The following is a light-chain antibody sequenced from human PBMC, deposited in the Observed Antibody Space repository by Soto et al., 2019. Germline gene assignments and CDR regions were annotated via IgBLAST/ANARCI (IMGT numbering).Light chain of an antibody. CDR1: SGHSSYA. V-gene: IGLV4-69*01. CDR3: QPWGTGIGV. Sequence: QAVVTQSPSASASLGASVKLTCTLSSGHSSYAIAWHQQQPEKGPRYLMKLNSDGSHSKGDGIPDRFSGSSSGAERYLTISSLQSEDEADYYCQPWGTGIGVFGGGTQLAVL. J-gene: IGLJ3*02. CDR2: LNSDGSH.